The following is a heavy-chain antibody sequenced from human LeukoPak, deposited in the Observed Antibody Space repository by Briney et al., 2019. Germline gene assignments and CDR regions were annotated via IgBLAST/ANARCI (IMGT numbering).Heavy chain of an antibody. CDR2: IIPIFGTA. Sequence: SVKVSCKVSGYTLTELSMHWVRQAPGKGLEWMGGIIPIFGTANYAQKFQGRVTITADESTSTAYMELSSLRSEDTAVYYCARDRDIVATADFDAFDIWGQGTMVTVSS. D-gene: IGHD5-12*01. CDR1: GYTLTELS. J-gene: IGHJ3*02. CDR3: ARDRDIVATADFDAFDI. V-gene: IGHV1-69*13.